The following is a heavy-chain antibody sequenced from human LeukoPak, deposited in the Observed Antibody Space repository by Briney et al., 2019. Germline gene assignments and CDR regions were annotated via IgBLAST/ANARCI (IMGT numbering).Heavy chain of an antibody. CDR2: IYPGDSDT. D-gene: IGHD3-10*01. CDR3: VRHGGYYYGSGSTTDYFDP. V-gene: IGHV5-51*01. CDR1: GYSFTTYW. J-gene: IGHJ5*02. Sequence: PGESLKISCKGSGYSFTTYWIGWVRQMPGKGLEWMGIIYPGDSDTRYNPSFEGQVTISADKSISTAYLQWSTLKASDTAMYYCVRHGGYYYGSGSTTDYFDPWGQGTLVTVSS.